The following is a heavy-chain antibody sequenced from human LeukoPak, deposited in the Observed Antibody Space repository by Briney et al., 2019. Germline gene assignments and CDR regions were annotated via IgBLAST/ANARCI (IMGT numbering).Heavy chain of an antibody. J-gene: IGHJ4*02. Sequence: GGSLRLSCGASGLTVSSYAMSWVRQAPGKGLEWVSTIIGSAVNTYYADSVKGRFTISRDDSKNTVYLQMNSLRAEDTAVYYCYIPYYDTSAYKGYWGQGTLVTVSS. D-gene: IGHD3-22*01. CDR3: YIPYYDTSAYKGY. CDR1: GLTVSSYA. V-gene: IGHV3-23*01. CDR2: IIGSAVNT.